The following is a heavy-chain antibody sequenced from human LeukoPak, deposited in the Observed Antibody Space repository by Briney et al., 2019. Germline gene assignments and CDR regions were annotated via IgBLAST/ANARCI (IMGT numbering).Heavy chain of an antibody. CDR1: GYTFTSYA. D-gene: IGHD3-3*01. CDR2: INTNIGNP. CDR3: ARAGDFYYYYGMDV. Sequence: ASVKVSCKASGYTFTSYAMNWVRQAPGQGLEWMGWINTNIGNPTYAQGFTGRFVFSLDTSVSTAYLQISSLKAEDTAVYYCARAGDFYYYYGMDVWGQGTTVTVSS. J-gene: IGHJ6*02. V-gene: IGHV7-4-1*02.